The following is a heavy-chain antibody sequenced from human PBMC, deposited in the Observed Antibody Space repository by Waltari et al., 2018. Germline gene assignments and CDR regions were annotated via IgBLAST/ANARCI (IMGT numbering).Heavy chain of an antibody. Sequence: QVQLQQWGAGLLKPSETLSLTCAVYGGSFSGYYWSWIRQPPGKGLAWIGEINHSGSTNYNPSLKSRVTISVDTSKNQFSLKLSSVTAADTAVYYCARSLGETIAAATFDYWGQGTLVTVSS. D-gene: IGHD6-13*01. CDR2: INHSGST. CDR1: GGSFSGYY. CDR3: ARSLGETIAAATFDY. J-gene: IGHJ4*02. V-gene: IGHV4-34*01.